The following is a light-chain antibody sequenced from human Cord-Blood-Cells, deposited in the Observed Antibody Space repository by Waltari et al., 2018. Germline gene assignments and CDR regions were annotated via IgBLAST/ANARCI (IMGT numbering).Light chain of an antibody. CDR1: SRDVGGYNH. Sequence: QSALTQPPSASGSPGQSLTLSCTGTSRDVGGYNHVSWYHQHPGKATKLMIYEVSQRPSGVPDRFSGSKSGNTASLTVSGLQAEDEADYYCSSYAGSNNFDVFGTGTKVTVL. J-gene: IGLJ1*01. V-gene: IGLV2-8*01. CDR3: SSYAGSNNFDV. CDR2: EVS.